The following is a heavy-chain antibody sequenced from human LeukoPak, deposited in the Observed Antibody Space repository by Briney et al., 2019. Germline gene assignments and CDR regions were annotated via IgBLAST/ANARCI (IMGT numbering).Heavy chain of an antibody. CDR1: GFTFSSYV. CDR3: AKEDLYYFDY. J-gene: IGHJ4*02. V-gene: IGHV3-30*04. Sequence: GGSLRLSCAASGFTFSSYVMHWVRQAPGKVLEWVAIISYDGSNEYYADSVKGRFTISRDNSKNTLYLQMNSLRAEDTAVYYCAKEDLYYFDYWGQGTLVTVSS. CDR2: ISYDGSNE.